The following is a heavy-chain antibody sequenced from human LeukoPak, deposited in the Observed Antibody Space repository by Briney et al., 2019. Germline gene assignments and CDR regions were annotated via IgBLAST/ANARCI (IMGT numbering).Heavy chain of an antibody. D-gene: IGHD6-19*01. CDR1: GFTFSSYW. CDR2: INSDGSST. CDR3: VKNDGWFHLAQ. Sequence: GGSLRLSCAASGFTFSSYWMHWARQAPGKGLVWVSRINSDGSSTSYADSVKGRFTISRDNAKNTLYLQMNSLRVEDTAVYYCVKNDGWFHLAQWGQGTLVTVSS. V-gene: IGHV3-74*01. J-gene: IGHJ4*02.